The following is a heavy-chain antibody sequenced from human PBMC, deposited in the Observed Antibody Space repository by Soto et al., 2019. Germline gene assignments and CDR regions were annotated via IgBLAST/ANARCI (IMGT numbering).Heavy chain of an antibody. J-gene: IGHJ4*02. V-gene: IGHV3-64*02. CDR3: ARGRAPYYFDY. Sequence: RGALLVSCASSGFTFSIYPMHWVRQAPGKGLEHVSSTSGDGRIMYYLDSVKGRFTISRDNSKNTLYLQMGSLRTEDMAVYYCARGRAPYYFDYWGQGALVTVSS. CDR2: TSGDGRIM. CDR1: GFTFSIYP.